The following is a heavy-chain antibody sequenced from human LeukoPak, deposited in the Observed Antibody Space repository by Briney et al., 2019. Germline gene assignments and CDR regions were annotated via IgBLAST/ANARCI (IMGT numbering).Heavy chain of an antibody. CDR2: ISYDGSNK. V-gene: IGHV3-30-3*02. J-gene: IGHJ6*02. Sequence: GGSLRLSCAASGLTFSSYAMHWVRQAPGKGLEWVAVISYDGSNKYYADSVKGRFTISRDNSKNTLYLQMNSLRAEDTAVYYCAKTPAPYYYYGMDVWGQGTTVTVSS. CDR1: GLTFSSYA. CDR3: AKTPAPYYYYGMDV.